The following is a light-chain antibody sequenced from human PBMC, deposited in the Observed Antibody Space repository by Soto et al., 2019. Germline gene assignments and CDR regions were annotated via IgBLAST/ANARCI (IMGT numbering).Light chain of an antibody. CDR1: QSVSSY. Sequence: EIVLTKSPATLSLSPGERATLSCRASQSVSSYLACYQHKPGQAPRLLIYDASNRATGITARFSGSGSGTDFTLTISSLEPEDYAVYYCQQRSNWPSFGGGTKVEIK. V-gene: IGKV3-11*01. CDR2: DAS. J-gene: IGKJ4*01. CDR3: QQRSNWPS.